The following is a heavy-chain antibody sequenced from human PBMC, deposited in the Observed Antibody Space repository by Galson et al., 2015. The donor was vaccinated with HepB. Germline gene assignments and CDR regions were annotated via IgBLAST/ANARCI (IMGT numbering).Heavy chain of an antibody. CDR2: IRSKASSHAT. V-gene: IGHV3-73*01. D-gene: IGHD6-19*01. J-gene: IGHJ4*02. Sequence: SLRLSCAASGFTFSGSAIHWVRQASRKGLEWVGRIRSKASSHATAYTASLKGRFTISRDDSKNTAYLHMNSLKTEDTAVYHCARLGDLSGYSSLWGQGTLVTVSS. CDR1: GFTFSGSA. CDR3: ARLGDLSGYSSL.